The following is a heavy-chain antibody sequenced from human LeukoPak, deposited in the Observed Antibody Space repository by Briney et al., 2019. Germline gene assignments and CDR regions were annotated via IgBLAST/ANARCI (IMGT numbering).Heavy chain of an antibody. Sequence: PGGSLRLSCAASGFTFSSYEMNWVRQAPGKGLEWIGSIYYSGSTYYNPSLKSRVTISVDTSKNQFSLKLSSVTAADTAVYYCARDSHYDYVWGSYRFGPYYFDYWGQGTLVTVSS. CDR3: ARDSHYDYVWGSYRFGPYYFDY. CDR1: GFTFSSYE. V-gene: IGHV4-39*07. J-gene: IGHJ4*02. CDR2: IYYSGST. D-gene: IGHD3-16*02.